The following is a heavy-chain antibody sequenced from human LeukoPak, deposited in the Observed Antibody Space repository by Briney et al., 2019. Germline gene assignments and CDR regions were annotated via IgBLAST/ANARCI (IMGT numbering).Heavy chain of an antibody. CDR2: INPSGGST. Sequence: ASVKVSCKASGYTFTSYYMHWVRQAPGQGLEWMGIINPSGGSTSYAQKFQGRVTMTRDMSTSTVYMELSSLRSEDTAVYYCARDAGQVSYSTLYYYYYYMDVWGKGTTVTISS. CDR1: GYTFTSYY. V-gene: IGHV1-46*01. D-gene: IGHD4-11*01. CDR3: ARDAGQVSYSTLYYYYYYMDV. J-gene: IGHJ6*03.